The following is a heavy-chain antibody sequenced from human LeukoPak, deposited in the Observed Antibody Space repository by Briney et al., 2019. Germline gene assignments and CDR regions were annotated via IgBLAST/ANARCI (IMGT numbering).Heavy chain of an antibody. CDR3: AKGPLGYYDSSGYYPYYFDY. Sequence: GGSLRLSCAASGFTVSRNYMSWVREAPGKGLEWVAVISYDGSNKYYADSVKGRFTISRDNSKNTLYLQMNSLRAEDTAVYYCAKGPLGYYDSSGYYPYYFDYWGQGTLVTVSS. D-gene: IGHD3-22*01. CDR1: GFTVSRNY. V-gene: IGHV3-30*18. CDR2: ISYDGSNK. J-gene: IGHJ4*02.